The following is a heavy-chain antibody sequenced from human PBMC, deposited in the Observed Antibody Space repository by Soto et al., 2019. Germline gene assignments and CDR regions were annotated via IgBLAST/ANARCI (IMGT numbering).Heavy chain of an antibody. CDR1: GFTFRSYA. V-gene: IGHV3-23*01. D-gene: IGHD3-3*01. CDR3: AKDDSLEWFFPLDA. J-gene: IGHJ5*02. Sequence: EVHLLESGGGLVQPGGSLRLSCSASGFTFRSYAMSWVRQAPGKGLELVSGISGGGSDTYYSDSVRGRFTISRDNSKNTLYLQMNSLRVEDSAVYFCAKDDSLEWFFPLDAWGQGTLVTVSS. CDR2: ISGGGSDT.